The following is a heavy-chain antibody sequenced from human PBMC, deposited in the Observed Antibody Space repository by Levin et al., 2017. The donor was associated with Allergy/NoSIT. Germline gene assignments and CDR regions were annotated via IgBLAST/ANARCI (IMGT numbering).Heavy chain of an antibody. Sequence: GESLKISCAASGFTFSSYAMSWVRQAPGKGLEWVSAISGSGGSTYYADSVKGRFTISRDNSKNTLYLQMNSLRAEDTAVYYCAKEMGSYYDILTGLAGFDYWGQGTLVTVSS. CDR1: GFTFSSYA. D-gene: IGHD3-9*01. J-gene: IGHJ4*02. CDR2: ISGSGGST. V-gene: IGHV3-23*01. CDR3: AKEMGSYYDILTGLAGFDY.